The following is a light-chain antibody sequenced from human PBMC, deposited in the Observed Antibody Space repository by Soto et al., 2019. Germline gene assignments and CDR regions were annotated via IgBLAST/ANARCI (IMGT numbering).Light chain of an antibody. V-gene: IGKV3-15*01. CDR2: GAS. J-gene: IGKJ4*01. CDR3: QQYNKRNT. Sequence: EIVLTQSPATLSVSPGERATLSCRASQSVSSNLAWYQQKPGQAPRLLIYGASTRATGIPARFSGSGSGTEFTLTISSQQSEDFAVYYCQQYNKRNTFGGGTKVESK. CDR1: QSVSSN.